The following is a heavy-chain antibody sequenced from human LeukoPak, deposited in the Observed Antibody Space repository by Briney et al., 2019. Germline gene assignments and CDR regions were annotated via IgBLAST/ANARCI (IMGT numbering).Heavy chain of an antibody. D-gene: IGHD3-22*01. Sequence: SETLSLTCTVSGYPISSGYYWGWIRQPPGKGLEWIGSIYRSGSTYYNPSLKSRVTISVDTSKKQFSLKLSSVTAADTAVYYCAREKIGYYDGSGRGWFDPWGQGTLVTVSS. CDR2: IYRSGST. CDR1: GYPISSGYY. V-gene: IGHV4-38-2*02. J-gene: IGHJ5*02. CDR3: AREKIGYYDGSGRGWFDP.